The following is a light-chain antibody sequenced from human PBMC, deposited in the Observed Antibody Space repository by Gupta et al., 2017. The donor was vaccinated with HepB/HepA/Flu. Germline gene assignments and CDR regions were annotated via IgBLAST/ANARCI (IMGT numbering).Light chain of an antibody. CDR2: GKN. CDR3: NSRDSSGNPV. J-gene: IGLJ3*02. V-gene: IGLV3-19*01. Sequence: SSELTQDPAVSVALGQTVRITCQGDSLRSYYASWYQQKSGQAPVLVIYGKNNRPSGIPDRFYGSSSGNTASLTITGAQAEDEADYYCNSRDSSGNPVFGGGTKLTVL. CDR1: SLRSYY.